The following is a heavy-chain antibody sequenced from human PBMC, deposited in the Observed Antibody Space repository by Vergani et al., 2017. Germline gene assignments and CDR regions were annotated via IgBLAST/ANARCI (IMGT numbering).Heavy chain of an antibody. Sequence: QVQLVQSGAEVKKPGASVKVFCKASGYSFTGYYIHWVRQAHGQGLEWMGWINPNSGGTNLAQVFQGRASMPSETSNNTAYLELSRLRSDDKAVYYCAKNKEYSGYDFLDYWVQGTLVTVSS. D-gene: IGHD5-12*01. CDR1: GYSFTGYY. CDR3: AKNKEYSGYDFLDY. J-gene: IGHJ4*02. V-gene: IGHV1-2*02. CDR2: INPNSGGT.